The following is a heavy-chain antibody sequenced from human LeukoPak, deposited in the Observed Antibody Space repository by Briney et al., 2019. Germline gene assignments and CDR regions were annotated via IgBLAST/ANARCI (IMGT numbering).Heavy chain of an antibody. CDR3: AKGGAGWLTVTPRPFRFDP. J-gene: IGHJ5*02. CDR1: GFTFSSYA. D-gene: IGHD4-11*01. Sequence: PGGSLRLSCAASGFTFSSYAMSWVRQAPGKGLEWVSAISGSGGSTYYADSVKGRFTISRDNSKNTLYLQMNSLRAEDTAVYYCAKGGAGWLTVTPRPFRFDPWGQGTLVTVSS. CDR2: ISGSGGST. V-gene: IGHV3-23*01.